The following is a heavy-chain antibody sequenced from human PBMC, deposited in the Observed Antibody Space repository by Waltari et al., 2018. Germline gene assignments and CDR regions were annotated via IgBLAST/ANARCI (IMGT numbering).Heavy chain of an antibody. CDR2: IIPILGIA. V-gene: IGHV1-69*08. J-gene: IGHJ4*02. D-gene: IGHD4-17*01. Sequence: QVQLVQSGAEVTKPGSSVKVSCKASGGTFSSYTISWVRQAPGQGLEWMGRIIPILGIANYAQKFQGRVTITADKSTSTAYMELSSLRSEDTAVYYCARDHYVDQSSDYWGQGTLVTVSS. CDR3: ARDHYVDQSSDY. CDR1: GGTFSSYT.